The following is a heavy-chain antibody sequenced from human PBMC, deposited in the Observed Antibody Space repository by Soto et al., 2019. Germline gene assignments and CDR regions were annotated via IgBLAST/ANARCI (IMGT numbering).Heavy chain of an antibody. CDR3: ARWVDYGSGEGWFDP. D-gene: IGHD3-10*01. V-gene: IGHV3-33*01. Sequence: QVQLVESGGGVVQPGRSLRLSCAASRFTFSSYGMHWVRQAPGKGLEWVAVIWYDGSNKYYVDSVKGRFTISRDNSKNTLYLQMNSLRAEDTAVYFCARWVDYGSGEGWFDPWGQGTLVTVSS. CDR1: RFTFSSYG. J-gene: IGHJ5*02. CDR2: IWYDGSNK.